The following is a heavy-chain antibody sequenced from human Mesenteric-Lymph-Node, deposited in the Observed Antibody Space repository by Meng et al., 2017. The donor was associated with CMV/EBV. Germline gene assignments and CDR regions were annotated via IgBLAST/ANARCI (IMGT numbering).Heavy chain of an antibody. Sequence: TVSGGSISSAGYYWSWIRQHPEKGLEWIGYIYYNGNTYYNPSLKSRVTISVDTSENQFSLKLTSVTAADTALYYCSRERGSNYAFDSWGQGTLVTVSS. CDR2: IYYNGNT. J-gene: IGHJ4*02. CDR1: GGSISSAGYY. CDR3: SRERGSNYAFDS. V-gene: IGHV4-31*03. D-gene: IGHD4-11*01.